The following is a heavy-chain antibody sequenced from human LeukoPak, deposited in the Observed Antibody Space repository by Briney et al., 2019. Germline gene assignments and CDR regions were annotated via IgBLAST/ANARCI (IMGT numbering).Heavy chain of an antibody. J-gene: IGHJ6*03. V-gene: IGHV4-4*07. D-gene: IGHD3-22*01. Sequence: KPSETLSLTCTVSGGSISSYYWSWIRQPAGKGLEWIGRIYISGSTNYNPSLKSRVTMSVDTSKNQFSLKLSSVTAADTAVYYCARGKYYYDSSGYRDYMDVWGKGTTVTVSS. CDR2: IYISGST. CDR3: ARGKYYYDSSGYRDYMDV. CDR1: GGSISSYY.